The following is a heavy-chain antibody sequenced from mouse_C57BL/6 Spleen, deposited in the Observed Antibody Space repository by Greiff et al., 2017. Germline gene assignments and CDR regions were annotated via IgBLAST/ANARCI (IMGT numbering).Heavy chain of an antibody. J-gene: IGHJ2*01. V-gene: IGHV1-42*01. CDR1: GYSFTGYY. CDR2: INPSTGGT. Sequence: VQLQESGPELVKPGASVKISCKASGYSFTGYYMNWVKQSPEKSLEWIGEINPSTGGTTYNQKFKAKATLTVDKSSSTAYMQLKSLTSEDSAVYYCARGGSLFDDWGKGTTLTVSS. CDR3: ARGGSLFDD.